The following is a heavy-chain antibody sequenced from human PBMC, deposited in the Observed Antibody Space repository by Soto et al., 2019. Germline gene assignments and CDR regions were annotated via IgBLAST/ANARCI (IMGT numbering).Heavy chain of an antibody. CDR2: INAGNGNT. J-gene: IGHJ4*02. CDR3: ARGHHSSGYYYPVY. Sequence: GASVKVSCKASGYTFTSYAMHWVRQAPGQRLEWMGWINAGNGNTKYSQKFQGRVTITRDTSASTAYMELSSLRSEDTAVYYCARGHHSSGYYYPVYWGQGALVTVSS. D-gene: IGHD3-22*01. CDR1: GYTFTSYA. V-gene: IGHV1-3*01.